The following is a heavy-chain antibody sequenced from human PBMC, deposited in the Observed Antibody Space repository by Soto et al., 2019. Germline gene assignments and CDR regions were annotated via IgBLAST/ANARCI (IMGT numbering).Heavy chain of an antibody. J-gene: IGHJ4*02. Sequence: SETLSLTFTVSGGSISSGDYYWSWIRQPPGKGLEWIGNIYYSGSTYYNPSLKSRVTISIDTSKNQFSLKLSSVTAADTAVYYCASRKSSPYFDYWGQGTLVTVS. CDR1: GGSISSGDYY. CDR3: ASRKSSPYFDY. CDR2: IYYSGST. D-gene: IGHD3-10*01. V-gene: IGHV4-30-4*01.